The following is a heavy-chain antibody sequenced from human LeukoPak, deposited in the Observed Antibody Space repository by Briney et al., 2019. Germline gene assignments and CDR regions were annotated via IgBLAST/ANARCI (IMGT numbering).Heavy chain of an antibody. CDR1: GFTFSNYW. D-gene: IGHD3-22*01. CDR3: VRIYNDNNSGYRPFDF. Sequence: PGGSLRLSCAASGFTFSNYWMSCVRQAPGKGLEWVANIKEDGSEKYYVESVKGRFTISRDNAKNSLYLQMNSLRAEDTAVYYCVRIYNDNNSGYRPFDFWGQGTLVTVSS. J-gene: IGHJ4*02. CDR2: IKEDGSEK. V-gene: IGHV3-7*01.